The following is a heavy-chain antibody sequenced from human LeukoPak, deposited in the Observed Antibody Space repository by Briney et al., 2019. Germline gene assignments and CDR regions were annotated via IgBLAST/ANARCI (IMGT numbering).Heavy chain of an antibody. Sequence: PGGSLRLSCAASGFTFSDAWMTWVRQAPGKGLEWVGRIKSKTNGGTTDYAAPVKGRFTISRDDSKNTLYFEMNSLKTEDTAIYYCSALGYPQYFHHWGQGTLVTASS. J-gene: IGHJ4*02. CDR3: SALGYPQYFHH. CDR2: IKSKTNGGTT. V-gene: IGHV3-15*01. D-gene: IGHD2-15*01. CDR1: GFTFSDAW.